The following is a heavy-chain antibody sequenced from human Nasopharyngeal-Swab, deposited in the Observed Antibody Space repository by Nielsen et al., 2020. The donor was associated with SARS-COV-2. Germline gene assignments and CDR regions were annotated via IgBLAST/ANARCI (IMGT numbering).Heavy chain of an antibody. D-gene: IGHD3-10*01. J-gene: IGHJ4*02. CDR3: ARIVDYYGPGSFPFFDF. CDR2: IFSNDKE. V-gene: IGHV2-26*01. Sequence: WIRQPPGKALEWLAHIFSNDKESYNPSLKTRVTISKDTSKSQVVLTMTNMDPVDTATYYCARIVDYYGPGSFPFFDFWGQGIPVTVSS.